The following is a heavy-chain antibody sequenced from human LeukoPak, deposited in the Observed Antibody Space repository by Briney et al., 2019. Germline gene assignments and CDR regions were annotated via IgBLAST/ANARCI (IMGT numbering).Heavy chain of an antibody. Sequence: GASVKVSCKASGYTFNSHSIIWVRQAPGQGLEWMGWISAWNGDTSYAQKIQGRATMTTDTSTSTAYMELRSLRFDDTAIYYCARDPSNTGGSYFYMDVWGKGTTVTVSS. D-gene: IGHD2-8*01. CDR1: GYTFNSHS. J-gene: IGHJ6*03. CDR3: ARDPSNTGGSYFYMDV. CDR2: ISAWNGDT. V-gene: IGHV1-18*01.